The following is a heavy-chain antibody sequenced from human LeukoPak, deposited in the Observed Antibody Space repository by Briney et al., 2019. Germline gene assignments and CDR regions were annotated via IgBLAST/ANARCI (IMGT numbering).Heavy chain of an antibody. CDR2: ISWNSGSI. J-gene: IGHJ4*02. CDR3: AKGTGRYWTFFDS. V-gene: IGHV3-9*01. Sequence: GGSLRLSCAASGFTFDDYAMHWVRQPPGKGLEWVSGISWNSGSIDYAVSVKGRFTISRDNAKNSLFLQMNSLRPDDTAFYYCAKGTGRYWTFFDSWGQGTLVTVSS. CDR1: GFTFDDYA. D-gene: IGHD1-26*01.